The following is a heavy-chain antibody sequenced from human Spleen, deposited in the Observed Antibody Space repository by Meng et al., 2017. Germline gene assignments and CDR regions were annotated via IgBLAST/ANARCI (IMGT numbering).Heavy chain of an antibody. Sequence: GESLKISCAASGFTFSSYGMHWVRQAPGKGLEWVAVIWYDGSNKYYADSVKGRFTISRDNSKNTLYLQMNSLRAEDTAVYYCARDYYDSSGYYYVGVGDYWGQGTLVTVSS. J-gene: IGHJ4*02. CDR2: IWYDGSNK. CDR3: ARDYYDSSGYYYVGVGDY. V-gene: IGHV3-33*01. D-gene: IGHD3-22*01. CDR1: GFTFSSYG.